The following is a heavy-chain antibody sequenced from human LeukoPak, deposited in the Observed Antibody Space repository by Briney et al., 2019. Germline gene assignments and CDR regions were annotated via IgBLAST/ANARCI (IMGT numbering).Heavy chain of an antibody. CDR2: ISAYNGNT. CDR3: ARNYDSSGYYYGH. J-gene: IGHJ4*02. Sequence: GASVKVSCKASGYTFTGYYIHWVRQAPGQGLEWMGWISAYNGNTNYAQKLQGRVTMTTDTSTSTAYMELRSLRSEDTAVYYCARNYDSSGYYYGHWGQGTLVTVSS. CDR1: GYTFTGYY. D-gene: IGHD3-22*01. V-gene: IGHV1-18*04.